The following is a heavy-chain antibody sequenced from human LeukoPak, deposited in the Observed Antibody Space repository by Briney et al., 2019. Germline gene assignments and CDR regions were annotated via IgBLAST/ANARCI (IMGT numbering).Heavy chain of an antibody. CDR1: GYTFTSYY. D-gene: IGHD3-3*01. CDR2: INPSGGST. V-gene: IGHV1-46*01. CDR3: ARESSRDVLRILESFTHNWFDP. Sequence: ASVTVSFKASGYTFTSYYMHWVRQAPGQGLEWMGLINPSGGSTSYAQKFQGRVTMTRDTSTSTVYMELSSLRSEDTAVYYCARESSRDVLRILESFTHNWFDPWGQGTLVTVSS. J-gene: IGHJ5*02.